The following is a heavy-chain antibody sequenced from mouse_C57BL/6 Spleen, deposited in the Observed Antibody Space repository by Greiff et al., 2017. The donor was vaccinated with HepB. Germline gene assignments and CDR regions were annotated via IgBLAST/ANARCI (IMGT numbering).Heavy chain of an antibody. Sequence: DVMLVESGGGLVKPGGSLKLSCAASGFTFSDYGMHWVRQAPEKGLEWVAYISSGSSTIYYADTVKGRFTISRDNAKNTLFLQMTSLRSEDTAMYYCARDVLAAMDYWGQGTSVTVSS. J-gene: IGHJ4*01. CDR3: ARDVLAAMDY. CDR1: GFTFSDYG. CDR2: ISSGSSTI. V-gene: IGHV5-17*01.